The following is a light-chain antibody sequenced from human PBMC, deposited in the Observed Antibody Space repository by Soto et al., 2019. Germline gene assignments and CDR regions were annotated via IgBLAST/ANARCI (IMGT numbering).Light chain of an antibody. CDR1: SSDVGGYNY. CDR2: GVS. V-gene: IGLV2-8*01. Sequence: QSALTQPPSASGSPGQSVTISCTGTSSDVGGYNYVSWYQHHPGKAPKLMIYGVSKRPSGVPDRFSGSKSGNTASLTVSGLQAEDEADYYCSSYPGSNNFYVYGTGTKLTVL. CDR3: SSYPGSNNFYV. J-gene: IGLJ1*01.